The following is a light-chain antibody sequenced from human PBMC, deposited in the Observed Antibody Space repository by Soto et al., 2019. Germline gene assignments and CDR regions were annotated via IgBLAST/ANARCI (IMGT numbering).Light chain of an antibody. J-gene: IGKJ1*01. Sequence: IHITQSPSSLSTSVGDGVTITCRASQSISSYLNWYQQKPGKAPKLLIYAASSLQSGVPSRFSGSGSGTDFTLTISSLQPQDFATYYCQQSYSTPRTFGQGTKVDI. CDR2: AAS. CDR1: QSISSY. V-gene: IGKV1-39*01. CDR3: QQSYSTPRT.